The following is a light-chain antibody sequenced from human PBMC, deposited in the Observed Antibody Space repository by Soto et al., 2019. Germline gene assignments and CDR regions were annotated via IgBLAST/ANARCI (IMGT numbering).Light chain of an antibody. J-gene: IGKJ3*01. CDR2: DAS. Sequence: DIQMTQSPSTLSASVGDRVTITCRASQSISSWLAWYQQKPGKAPKLLIYDASSLESGVPSRFSGSGSGTEFTLTTSSLQPDDFATYYCQQYNSYPFTCGPGTKVDIK. CDR3: QQYNSYPFT. V-gene: IGKV1-5*01. CDR1: QSISSW.